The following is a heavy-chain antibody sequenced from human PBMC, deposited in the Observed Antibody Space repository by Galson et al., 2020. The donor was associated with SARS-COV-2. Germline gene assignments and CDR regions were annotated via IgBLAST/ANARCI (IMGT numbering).Heavy chain of an antibody. CDR1: GFTFSSYT. V-gene: IGHV3-21*01. Sequence: GGSLRLSCAASGFTFSSYTMNWVRQVPGKGLEWVSSITTSSTYINYADSEKGRFTISRDNAKNSLYLQMNSLRAGDTAVYFWARTGTPHYYYSYYMDVWGKGTTVTVSS. J-gene: IGHJ6*03. D-gene: IGHD6-13*01. CDR2: ITTSSTYI. CDR3: ARTGTPHYYYSYYMDV.